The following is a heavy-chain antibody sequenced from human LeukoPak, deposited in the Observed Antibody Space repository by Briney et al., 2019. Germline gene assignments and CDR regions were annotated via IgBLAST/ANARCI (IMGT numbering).Heavy chain of an antibody. CDR1: GGFTSSDY. CDR2: IYYSGST. D-gene: IGHD6-13*01. V-gene: IGHV4-59*12. Sequence: SETLSLTCTVSGGFTSSDYWTWIRQPPGKGLEWIGYIYYSGSTNYNPSLNSRVTISADTSKNQFSLKLSSVTAADTAVYYCASLSVSAAGTVYDYWGQGTLVTVSS. J-gene: IGHJ4*02. CDR3: ASLSVSAAGTVYDY.